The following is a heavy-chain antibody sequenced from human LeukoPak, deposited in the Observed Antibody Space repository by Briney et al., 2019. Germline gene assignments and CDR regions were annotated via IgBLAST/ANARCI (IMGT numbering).Heavy chain of an antibody. D-gene: IGHD3-3*01. CDR3: ARDSPFEWAIFGDSFDI. Sequence: SETLSLTCTVSGGSISDYYWSWIRQSPGKGLEWIAHIHYSGSTNYNSSLASRVTMSMDTSKRQISLKLSSVTAADTAVYYCARDSPFEWAIFGDSFDIWGQGTVVAVSS. J-gene: IGHJ3*02. CDR2: IHYSGST. V-gene: IGHV4-59*01. CDR1: GGSISDYY.